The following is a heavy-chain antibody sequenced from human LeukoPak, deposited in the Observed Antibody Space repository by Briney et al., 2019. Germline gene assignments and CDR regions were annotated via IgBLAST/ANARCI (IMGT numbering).Heavy chain of an antibody. CDR3: ARDFDGPRASDY. CDR1: GFTFSYFW. D-gene: IGHD4-17*01. V-gene: IGHV3-74*01. Sequence: PGGSLRLSCAASGFTFSYFWMHWFRQTPGKGLVWVSCTNTDGSYSSYADSVKGRFTISRDNVRNTLYLQMSSLRAKDSAVYYCARDFDGPRASDYWGQGISVTVSS. CDR2: TNTDGSYS. J-gene: IGHJ4*02.